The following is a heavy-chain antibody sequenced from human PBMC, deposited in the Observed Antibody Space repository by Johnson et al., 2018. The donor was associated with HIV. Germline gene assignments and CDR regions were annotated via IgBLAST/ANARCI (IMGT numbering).Heavy chain of an antibody. CDR2: IPYDGSNK. J-gene: IGHJ3*02. CDR3: AREWDPRTPDAFDI. CDR1: GFTLDDYD. Sequence: QMQLVESGGGVVRPGGSLRLSCAASGFTLDDYDMSCVLQAPGKGLEWVALIPYDGSNKYYADSVKGRFTISRDNSKNTLYLQMNSLRAEDTAVYYCAREWDPRTPDAFDIWGQGTMVTVSS. V-gene: IGHV3-30*03. D-gene: IGHD1-26*01.